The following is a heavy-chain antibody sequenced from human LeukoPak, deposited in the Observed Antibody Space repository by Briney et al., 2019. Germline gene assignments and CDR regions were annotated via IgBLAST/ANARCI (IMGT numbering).Heavy chain of an antibody. D-gene: IGHD6-19*01. J-gene: IGHJ4*02. CDR1: GFTFSSYA. V-gene: IGHV3-23*01. CDR2: ISGSGGST. Sequence: GGSLRLSCAASGFTFSSYAMSWVRQAPGKGLEWVSAISGSGGSTYYADSVKGRFTISRDNSKNTLYLQMNSLRAEDTAVYYCARDKLASYSSGWYFDYWGQGTLVTVSS. CDR3: ARDKLASYSSGWYFDY.